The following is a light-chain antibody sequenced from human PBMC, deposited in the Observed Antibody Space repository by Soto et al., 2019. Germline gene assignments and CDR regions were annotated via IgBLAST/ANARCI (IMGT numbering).Light chain of an antibody. CDR1: QDFSNF. J-gene: IGKJ4*01. CDR3: QQLYSFPLT. Sequence: DIQLTQSPSFLSASIGGRVTITCRASQDFSNFLAGYQQKPGRAPKLLMYDASTWQTGVPSRFSGSGSGTEFTLTISSLQPEDFATYYCQQLYSFPLTFGGGTKVDIK. V-gene: IGKV1-9*01. CDR2: DAS.